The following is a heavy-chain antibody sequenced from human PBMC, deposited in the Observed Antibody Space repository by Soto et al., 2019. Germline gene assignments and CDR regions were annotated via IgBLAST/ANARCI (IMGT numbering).Heavy chain of an antibody. D-gene: IGHD6-13*01. V-gene: IGHV4-59*01. J-gene: IGHJ4*02. CDR3: AAGEASSRNLAPYYLDF. CDR1: GGSTRNYF. CDR2: IHYSGTT. Sequence: SETLSLTCTVSGGSTRNYFWTWIRQPPGKGLEWIGCIHYSGTTSFFPSYNPSLRSRVTISEDTSKNQFSLKLLSVTTADTAVYFCAAGEASSRNLAPYYLDFWGQGTLVTVSS.